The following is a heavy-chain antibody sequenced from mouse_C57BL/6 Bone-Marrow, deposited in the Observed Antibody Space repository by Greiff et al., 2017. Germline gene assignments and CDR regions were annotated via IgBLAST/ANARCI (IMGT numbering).Heavy chain of an antibody. D-gene: IGHD1-1*01. CDR2: IYPGDGDT. CDR1: GYAFSSSW. J-gene: IGHJ3*01. Sequence: QVQLQQSGPELVKPGASVKISCKASGYAFSSSWMNWVKQRPGKGLEWIGRIYPGDGDTNYNGKFKGKATLTADKSSSTAYMQRSSLTSEDSAVYFCANYYGSSGFAYWGQGTLVTVS. V-gene: IGHV1-82*01. CDR3: ANYYGSSGFAY.